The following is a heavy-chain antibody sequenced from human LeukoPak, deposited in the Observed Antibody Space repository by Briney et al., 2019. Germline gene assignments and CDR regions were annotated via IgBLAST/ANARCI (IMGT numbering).Heavy chain of an antibody. CDR2: IYYSGNT. CDR1: GGSSSSYY. J-gene: IGHJ6*03. CDR3: ARLGYCSSTSCSTSYYYYYYMDV. Sequence: SETLSLXCTVSGGSSSSYYWSWIRLPPGKGLESIGYIYYSGNTNYNPSLKSRVTISVDTSKTQFSLKLSSVTAADTAVYYCARLGYCSSTSCSTSYYYYYYMDVWGKGTTVTVSS. D-gene: IGHD2-2*01. V-gene: IGHV4-59*01.